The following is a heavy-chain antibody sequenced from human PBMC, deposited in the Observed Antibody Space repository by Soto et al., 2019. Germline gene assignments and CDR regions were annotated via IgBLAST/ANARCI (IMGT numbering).Heavy chain of an antibody. J-gene: IGHJ6*02. Sequence: PSETLSLTCTVSGDSITSGGYYWSWLLQPPGKGLEWIGYIYHSGGASYNPSLRGRAVISIETSKNQFSLRLNAVTAADMVTYYCARDYYGAGSQYYYYGMEVWGQGTKVTVFS. CDR1: GDSITSGGYY. V-gene: IGHV4-31*03. CDR3: ARDYYGAGSQYYYYGMEV. D-gene: IGHD3-10*01. CDR2: IYHSGGA.